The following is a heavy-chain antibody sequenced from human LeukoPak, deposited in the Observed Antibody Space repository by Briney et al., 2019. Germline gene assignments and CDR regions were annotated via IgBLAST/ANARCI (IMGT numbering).Heavy chain of an antibody. CDR2: INHSGST. Sequence: SETLSLTCAVYGGSFSGYYWSWIRQPPGKGLEWIGEINHSGSTNYNPSLKSRVTISVDTFKNQFSLKLSSVTAADTAVYYCARGFLISSSWYSGYNWFDPWGQGTLVTVSS. CDR1: GGSFSGYY. V-gene: IGHV4-34*01. D-gene: IGHD6-13*01. J-gene: IGHJ5*02. CDR3: ARGFLISSSWYSGYNWFDP.